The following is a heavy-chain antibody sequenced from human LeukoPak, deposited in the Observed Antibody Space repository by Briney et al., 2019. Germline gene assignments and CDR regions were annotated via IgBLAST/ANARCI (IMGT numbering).Heavy chain of an antibody. CDR3: ARAPSGVGAGTRWFDP. CDR1: GGSFSGYY. Sequence: PSETLSLTCAVYGGSFSGYYWSWIRQPPGKGLEWIGEINHSGSTNYNPSLKSRVTISVDTSKNQFSLKLSSVTAADTAVYYCARAPSGVGAGTRWFDPWGQGTLVTVSS. J-gene: IGHJ5*02. V-gene: IGHV4-34*01. CDR2: INHSGST. D-gene: IGHD2-15*01.